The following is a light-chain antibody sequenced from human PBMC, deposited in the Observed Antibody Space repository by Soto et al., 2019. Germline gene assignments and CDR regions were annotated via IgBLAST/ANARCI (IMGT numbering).Light chain of an antibody. J-gene: IGKJ1*01. Sequence: DIQMTQSPSTLSVSVGDRVTITCRASQSMNDWLAWYQQKPGKAPKVLIYDASSLQSGVPSRFSGSGSGTEFTLTIDSLQPDDVATYYCRQYNTFSQTFGQGTKVEI. V-gene: IGKV1-5*01. CDR2: DAS. CDR3: RQYNTFSQT. CDR1: QSMNDW.